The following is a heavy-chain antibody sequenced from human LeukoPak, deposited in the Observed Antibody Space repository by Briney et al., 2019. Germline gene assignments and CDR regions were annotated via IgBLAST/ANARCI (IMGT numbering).Heavy chain of an antibody. D-gene: IGHD1-14*01. V-gene: IGHV3-30*18. CDR1: GFTFSSYG. CDR2: ISYDGSNK. J-gene: IGHJ5*02. CDR3: ANKPAGFDP. Sequence: GGSLRLSCAASGFTFSSYGMHWVRQAPGKGLEWVAVISYDGSNKYYADSVKGRFTISRDNSKNTLYLQMNSLRAEDTAVYYCANKPAGFDPWGQGTLVTVSS.